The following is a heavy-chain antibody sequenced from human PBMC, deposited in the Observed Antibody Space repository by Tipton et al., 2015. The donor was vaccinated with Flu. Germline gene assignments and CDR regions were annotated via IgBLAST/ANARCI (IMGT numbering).Heavy chain of an antibody. CDR2: INWNGGST. D-gene: IGHD6-19*01. CDR1: GFTFDDYG. V-gene: IGHV3-20*01. CDR3: ARDSAVAGGYWYFDL. Sequence: FLRLSCAASGFTFDDYGMSWVRQAPGKGLEWVSGINWNGGSTGYADSVKGRFTISRDNAKNSLYLQMNSLRAEDTALYHCARDSAVAGGYWYFDLWGRGTLVTVSS. J-gene: IGHJ2*01.